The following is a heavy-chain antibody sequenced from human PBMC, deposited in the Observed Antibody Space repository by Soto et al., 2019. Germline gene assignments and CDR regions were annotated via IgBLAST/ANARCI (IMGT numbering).Heavy chain of an antibody. Sequence: SETLSLTCAVSGGSISSGGYYWSWIRQSTGQGLEWIGYIYASGSPYYNPSLRSRVTISADTSKNQISLKLTSPTAADTAVYYCARGVGSSPPQYWGRGTLVTVSS. J-gene: IGHJ4*02. CDR3: ARGVGSSPPQY. V-gene: IGHV4-61*08. CDR2: IYASGSP. CDR1: GGSISSGGYY. D-gene: IGHD1-26*01.